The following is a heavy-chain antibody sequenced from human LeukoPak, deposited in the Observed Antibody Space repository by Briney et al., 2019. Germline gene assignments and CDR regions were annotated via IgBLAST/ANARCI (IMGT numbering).Heavy chain of an antibody. CDR2: ISSSSSTI. Sequence: SGGSLRLSCAASGVTFSSYGMHWVRQAPGKGLEWVSYISSSSSTIYYADSVKGRFTISRDNAKNSLYLQMNSLRAEDTAVYYCARGEISSSWWLDYWGQGTLVTVSS. CDR1: GVTFSSYG. D-gene: IGHD6-13*01. CDR3: ARGEISSSWWLDY. J-gene: IGHJ4*02. V-gene: IGHV3-48*04.